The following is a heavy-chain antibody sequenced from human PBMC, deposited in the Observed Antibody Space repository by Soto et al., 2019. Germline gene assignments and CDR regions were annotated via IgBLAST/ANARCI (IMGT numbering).Heavy chain of an antibody. CDR1: GYTLTELS. CDR2: FDPEDGET. D-gene: IGHD1-26*01. CDR3: ATGSLLGGGVFDY. Sequence: ASVKVSCKVSGYTLTELSMHWVRQAPGKGLEWMGGFDPEDGETIYAQKFQGRVTMTEDTSTDTAYMELSSLRSEDTAVYCCATGSLLGGGVFDYWGQGTLVTVSS. J-gene: IGHJ4*02. V-gene: IGHV1-24*01.